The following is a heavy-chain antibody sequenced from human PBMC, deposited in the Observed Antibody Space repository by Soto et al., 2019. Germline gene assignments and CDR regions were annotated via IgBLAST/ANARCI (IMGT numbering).Heavy chain of an antibody. J-gene: IGHJ4*02. CDR2: TYYSGST. CDR3: ATGRQGLYFDY. V-gene: IGHV4-30-4*08. Sequence: SETLSLTCTVSGGSIKVGGYYWGWIRQPPGKGLEWLATTYYSGSTYYNPSLKSRVTISVGTSKNQFSLKLSSVTAADTAVYYCATGRQGLYFDYWGQGTLVTVYS. CDR1: GGSIKVGGYY. D-gene: IGHD6-25*01.